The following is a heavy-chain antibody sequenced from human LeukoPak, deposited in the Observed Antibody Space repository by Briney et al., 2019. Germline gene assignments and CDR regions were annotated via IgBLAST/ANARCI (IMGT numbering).Heavy chain of an antibody. CDR3: AKDPGSLGSSDGRWNWFDY. D-gene: IGHD5-24*01. J-gene: IGHJ4*02. CDR1: GFTFSSYG. V-gene: IGHV3-30*18. CDR2: ISHDGSNK. Sequence: PGGSLRLSCAASGFTFSSYGMHWVRQAPGKGLEWVAVISHDGSNKYYADSVKGRFTISRDNSKNTLYLQMNSLRAEDTAVYYCAKDPGSLGSSDGRWNWFDYWGQGTLVTVSS.